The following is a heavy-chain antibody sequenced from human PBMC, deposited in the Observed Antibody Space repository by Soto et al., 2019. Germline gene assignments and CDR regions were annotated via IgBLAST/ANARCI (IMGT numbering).Heavy chain of an antibody. CDR3: ARDRIRGTSYFDY. Sequence: QVQLLESGGGVVQPGRSLRLSCAASGFSFNTYGMHWVRQAPGKGLEWVAVISYNGDKTFYADSVKGRFTISRDNSQSTLYLQLNSLRPEDTAVYYCARDRIRGTSYFDYWGQGTLFTVSS. CDR1: GFSFNTYG. J-gene: IGHJ4*02. D-gene: IGHD6-6*01. CDR2: ISYNGDKT. V-gene: IGHV3-30*03.